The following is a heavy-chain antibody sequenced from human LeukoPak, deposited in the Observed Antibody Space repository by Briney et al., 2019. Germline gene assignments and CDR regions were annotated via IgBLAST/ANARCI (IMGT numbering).Heavy chain of an antibody. V-gene: IGHV3-33*06. D-gene: IGHD3-9*01. CDR2: IWYDGSNK. CDR1: GFTFSSYG. Sequence: GGSLRLSCAASGFTFSSYGMHWVRQAPGKGLEWVAVIWYDGSNKYYADSVKGRFTISRDNSKNTLYLQMNSLRAEDTAVYYCAKGTYYDILTGYYFDYWGQGTLVTVSS. J-gene: IGHJ4*02. CDR3: AKGTYYDILTGYYFDY.